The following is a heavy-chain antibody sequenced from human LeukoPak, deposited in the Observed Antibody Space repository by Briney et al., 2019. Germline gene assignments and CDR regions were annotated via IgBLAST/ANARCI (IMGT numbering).Heavy chain of an antibody. CDR1: GDSVSSNSVT. CDR3: ARRLTQYDCFDP. CDR2: TYYRSTWYN. J-gene: IGHJ5*02. D-gene: IGHD2-2*01. Sequence: SQALSLTCAISGDSVSSNSVTWNWIRQSPSRGLEWLGKTYYRSTWYNDYAVSVRGRITVNPDTSKNQFSLHLNSVTPEDTAVYYCARRLTQYDCFDPWGQGILVTVSS. V-gene: IGHV6-1*01.